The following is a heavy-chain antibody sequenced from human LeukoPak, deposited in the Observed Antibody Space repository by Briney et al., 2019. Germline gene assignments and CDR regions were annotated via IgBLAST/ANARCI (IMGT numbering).Heavy chain of an antibody. CDR2: INPNSGGT. V-gene: IGHV1-2*02. Sequence: EASVKVSCKASGYTFTGYYMHWVREAPGEGLEWVGWINPNSGGTNYAQKLRGRVTMTRDTSISTAYLELSRPRSGDTAVYYSARPYCSSTTSQYNSFDPWGQGTLVTVSS. CDR1: GYTFTGYY. J-gene: IGHJ5*02. CDR3: ARPYCSSTTSQYNSFDP. D-gene: IGHD2-2*01.